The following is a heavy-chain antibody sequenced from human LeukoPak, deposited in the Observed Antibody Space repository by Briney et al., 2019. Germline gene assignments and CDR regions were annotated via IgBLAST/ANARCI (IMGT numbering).Heavy chain of an antibody. CDR2: INPNSGGT. Sequence: ASVKVSCKASGYTFTDYYMHWVRQAPGQGLAWMGRINPNSGGTSYAQKFQGGVTMTRDTSISTAYMELSRLRSDDTAVYYCARGGNSAYSIGYWGQGTLLTVSS. J-gene: IGHJ4*02. D-gene: IGHD3-22*01. CDR3: ARGGNSAYSIGY. V-gene: IGHV1-2*06. CDR1: GYTFTDYY.